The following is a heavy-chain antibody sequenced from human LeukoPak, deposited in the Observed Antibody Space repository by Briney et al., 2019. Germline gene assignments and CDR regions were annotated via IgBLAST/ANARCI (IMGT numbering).Heavy chain of an antibody. CDR2: ISYVGSNK. J-gene: IGHJ6*03. D-gene: IGHD4-23*01. CDR3: ARDAGGNAVYYYYYMDV. Sequence: TGGSRRLSGAAPGFTFSSYAMHWVRQAPGKGLEGVAVISYVGSNKYYADSVKGRFTISRDNSKTTLYLQMNSLRAEDTAMYYCARDAGGNAVYYYYYMDVWGKGTTVTVSS. CDR1: GFTFSSYA. V-gene: IGHV3-30*01.